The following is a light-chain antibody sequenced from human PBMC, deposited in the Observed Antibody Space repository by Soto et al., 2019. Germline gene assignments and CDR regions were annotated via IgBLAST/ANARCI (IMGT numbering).Light chain of an antibody. CDR1: QSISSY. V-gene: IGKV1-39*01. CDR2: AAS. CDR3: QQSYSIPVT. Sequence: DIQMTQSPSSLSASVGDGITITCRASQSISSYLNWYQHKPGKAPILLIYAASSLQSGVPSRFSGSGSGTDFTLTISSLQPEDFATYYCQQSYSIPVTFGPGTTVDIK. J-gene: IGKJ3*01.